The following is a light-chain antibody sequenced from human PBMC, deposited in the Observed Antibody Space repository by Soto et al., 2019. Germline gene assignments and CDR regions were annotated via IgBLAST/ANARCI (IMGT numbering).Light chain of an antibody. CDR3: QQYDNPPIT. V-gene: IGKV1-33*01. CDR2: DAS. J-gene: IGKJ5*01. Sequence: DVQLTLSPSTLSASVGARVTITCRASQSISNWLAWYQQKQGKAPKLLIYDASNLETGVPSRFSGSGSGTDFTFTISSLQPEDIATYYCQQYDNPPITFGQGTRLEIK. CDR1: QSISNW.